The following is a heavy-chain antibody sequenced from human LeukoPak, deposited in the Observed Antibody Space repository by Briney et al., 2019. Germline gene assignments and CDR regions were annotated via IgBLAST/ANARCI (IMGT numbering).Heavy chain of an antibody. Sequence: GGSLRLSCAASGFTFSSYAMSWVRQAPGKGLEWVSAISGSGGSTYYADSVKGRFTISRDNSKNTLYLQMNSLRAEDTAVYYCARDQGIAAAGTLAYWGQGTLVTVSS. D-gene: IGHD6-13*01. CDR1: GFTFSSYA. V-gene: IGHV3-23*01. J-gene: IGHJ4*02. CDR3: ARDQGIAAAGTLAY. CDR2: ISGSGGST.